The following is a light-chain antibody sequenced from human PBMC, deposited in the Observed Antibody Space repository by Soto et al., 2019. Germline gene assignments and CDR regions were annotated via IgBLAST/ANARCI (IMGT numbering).Light chain of an antibody. J-gene: IGKJ5*01. Sequence: DLPLTQSPSFLSASVGDRVTITCRASQGISSYLAWYQQKPGKAPKLLIYAASTLQSGVPSRFSGSGSGTEFTLTISSLQPEDFATYYGQQLNSYPITVGQGTRLEIK. CDR1: QGISSY. CDR2: AAS. V-gene: IGKV1-9*01. CDR3: QQLNSYPIT.